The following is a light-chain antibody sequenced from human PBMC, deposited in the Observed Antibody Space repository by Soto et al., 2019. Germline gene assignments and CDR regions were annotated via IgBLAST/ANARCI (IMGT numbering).Light chain of an antibody. CDR3: QQSFSAPRT. CDR2: DVS. Sequence: DIQMTQSPSSLSASVGDRVTVTCRASQSIGRYLNWYQQKPGKAPKLLIYDVSSLQTGVPSRFSGDASGTDFPLIISGLQPEDFANYYCQQSFSAPRTFGQGTKLEIK. V-gene: IGKV1-39*01. J-gene: IGKJ2*01. CDR1: QSIGRY.